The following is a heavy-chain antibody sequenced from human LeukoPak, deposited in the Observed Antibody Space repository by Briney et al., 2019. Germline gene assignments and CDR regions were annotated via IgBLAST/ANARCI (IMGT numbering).Heavy chain of an antibody. CDR1: GYTFTSCY. CDR2: INPSGGST. Sequence: EASVKVSCTASGYTFTSCYMHWVRQAPGQGLEWMGIINPSGGSTSYAQKFQGRVTMTRDTSTSTVYMELSSLRSEDTAVYYCARATQNYQWELLARFDPWGQGTLVTVSS. V-gene: IGHV1-46*01. CDR3: ARATQNYQWELLARFDP. J-gene: IGHJ5*02. D-gene: IGHD1-26*01.